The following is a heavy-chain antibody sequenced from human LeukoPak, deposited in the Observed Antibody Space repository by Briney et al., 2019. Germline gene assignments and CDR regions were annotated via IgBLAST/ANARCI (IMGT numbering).Heavy chain of an antibody. CDR2: ISYDGSNK. V-gene: IGHV3-30-3*01. CDR1: GFTFSSYA. J-gene: IGHJ6*02. Sequence: GGSLRLSCAASGFTFSSYAMHWVRQAPGKGLEWVAVISYDGSNKYYADSVKGRFTISRDNSKNTLYLRMNSLRAEDTAVYYCARVERWLQRAYYYGMDVWGQGTTVTVSS. CDR3: ARVERWLQRAYYYGMDV. D-gene: IGHD5-24*01.